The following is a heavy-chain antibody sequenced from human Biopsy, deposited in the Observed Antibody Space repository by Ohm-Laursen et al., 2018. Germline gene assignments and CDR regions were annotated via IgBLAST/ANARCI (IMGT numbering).Heavy chain of an antibody. CDR3: AADINVWNVNY. D-gene: IGHD1-1*01. Sequence: ATVKISCKVSGYTLNELSMHWVRQVPGKGLEWMGGFAPENGKTVYAQNFQARVSLTEDTSADTAYMELRSLRSEDTAVYYCAADINVWNVNYWGQGTQVTVSS. CDR1: GYTLNELS. J-gene: IGHJ4*02. V-gene: IGHV1-24*01. CDR2: FAPENGKT.